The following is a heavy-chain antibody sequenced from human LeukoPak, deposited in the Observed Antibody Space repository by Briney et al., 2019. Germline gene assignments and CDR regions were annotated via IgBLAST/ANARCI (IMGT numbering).Heavy chain of an antibody. CDR2: ISYDGANK. Sequence: GGSLRLSCAASGFTFSNYAIHWVRQAPGKGLEWVAVISYDGANKYYADSVKGRFTISRDNSKNTLYLQINGLRAEDTAVYYCARADCSGTSCSWYYGMDVWGQGTTVTVSS. V-gene: IGHV3-30-3*01. CDR3: ARADCSGTSCSWYYGMDV. J-gene: IGHJ6*02. CDR1: GFTFSNYA. D-gene: IGHD2-2*01.